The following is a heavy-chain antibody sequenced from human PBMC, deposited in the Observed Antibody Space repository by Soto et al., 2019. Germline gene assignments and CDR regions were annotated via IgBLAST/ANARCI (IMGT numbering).Heavy chain of an antibody. Sequence: EVQLLESGGGLVQPGGSLRLSCAASGSTFSNYAMSWVRQAPGKGLEWVSTISGSGGSTYYADSVKGRFTISRDNSKNTLYLQMNSLRAEDTAVYYCAKRVNDFWSGYYGHYGMDVWGQGTTVTVSS. CDR1: GSTFSNYA. CDR2: ISGSGGST. D-gene: IGHD3-3*01. J-gene: IGHJ6*02. V-gene: IGHV3-23*01. CDR3: AKRVNDFWSGYYGHYGMDV.